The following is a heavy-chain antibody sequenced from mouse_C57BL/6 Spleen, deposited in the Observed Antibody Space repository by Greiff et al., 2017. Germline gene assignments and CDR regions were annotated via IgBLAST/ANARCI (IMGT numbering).Heavy chain of an antibody. J-gene: IGHJ1*03. CDR1: GYAFSSSW. Sequence: VQLQESGPELVKPGASVKISCKASGYAFSSSWLNWVKQRPGKGLEWIGRIYPGDGDTNYNGKFKGKATLTADKSSSTAYMQLSSLTSEGSAVYFCARSGNYYGSSYGYFDVWGTGTTVTVSS. CDR2: IYPGDGDT. D-gene: IGHD1-1*01. CDR3: ARSGNYYGSSYGYFDV. V-gene: IGHV1-82*01.